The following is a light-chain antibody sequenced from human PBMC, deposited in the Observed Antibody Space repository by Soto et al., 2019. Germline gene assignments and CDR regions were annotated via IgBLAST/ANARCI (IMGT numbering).Light chain of an antibody. Sequence: QSALTQPASVSGSPGQSITISCTGTRGDVGGYNYVSWYQQHPGKAPKLMIYEVNKRPTGVPDRFSGSKSGNTASLTVSGLQAEDEADYYCSSYAGSSNVFGTGTKLTVL. CDR3: SSYAGSSNV. V-gene: IGLV2-8*01. CDR1: RGDVGGYNY. CDR2: EVN. J-gene: IGLJ1*01.